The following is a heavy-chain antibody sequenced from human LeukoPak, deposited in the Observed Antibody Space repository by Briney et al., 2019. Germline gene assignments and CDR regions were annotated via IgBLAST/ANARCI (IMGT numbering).Heavy chain of an antibody. Sequence: GSVKVSCKASGYTFNNYAISWVGQAPAQGLEWLGWINNYDGKTKNPHNLQGRLTMTTDTTTSTAYMELSSLRFDDPAVYYCEREVFGRFDYWGQGALVTVPS. CDR1: GYTFNNYA. CDR3: EREVFGRFDY. J-gene: IGHJ4*02. CDR2: INNYDGKT. D-gene: IGHD3-10*01. V-gene: IGHV1-18*01.